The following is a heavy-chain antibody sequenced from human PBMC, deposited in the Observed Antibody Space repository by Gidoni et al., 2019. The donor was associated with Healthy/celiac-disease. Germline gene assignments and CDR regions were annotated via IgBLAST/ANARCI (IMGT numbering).Heavy chain of an antibody. D-gene: IGHD4-17*01. CDR2: IYYSGST. CDR1: GGSISSSSYY. Sequence: QLQLQESGPGLVKPSETLSLTCTVSGGSISSSSYYWGWIRQPPGKGLEWIGSIYYSGSTYYNPSLKSRVTISVDTSKNQFSLKLSSVTAADTAVYYCARHHEGDYGDYANSATNWFDPWGQGTLVTVSS. J-gene: IGHJ5*02. CDR3: ARHHEGDYGDYANSATNWFDP. V-gene: IGHV4-39*01.